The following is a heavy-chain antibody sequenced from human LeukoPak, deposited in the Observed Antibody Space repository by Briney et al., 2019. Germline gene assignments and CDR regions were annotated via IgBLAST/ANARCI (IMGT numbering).Heavy chain of an antibody. CDR2: IYTSGST. Sequence: SETLSLTCTVSGGSISSGSYYWSWIRQPAGKGLEWIGRIYTSGSTNYNPSLKSRVTISVDTSKNQFSLKLSSVTAADTAVYYCARTDTAMVHFDYWGQGTLVTVSS. CDR1: GGSISSGSYY. V-gene: IGHV4-61*02. CDR3: ARTDTAMVHFDY. J-gene: IGHJ4*02. D-gene: IGHD5-18*01.